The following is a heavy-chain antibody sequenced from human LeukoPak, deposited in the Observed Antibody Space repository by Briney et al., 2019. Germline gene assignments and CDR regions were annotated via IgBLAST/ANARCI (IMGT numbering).Heavy chain of an antibody. D-gene: IGHD3-9*01. V-gene: IGHV3-7*04. Sequence: PGGSLRLSCAASGFTFSSYAMTWVRQAPGKGLEWVANIKQDGSEKDYVDSVKGRFTISRDNGKNSLYLEMNSLRGDDTAVYYCARVRGDRDILTGYFKLYFDYWGQGTLVTVSS. J-gene: IGHJ4*02. CDR1: GFTFSSYA. CDR3: ARVRGDRDILTGYFKLYFDY. CDR2: IKQDGSEK.